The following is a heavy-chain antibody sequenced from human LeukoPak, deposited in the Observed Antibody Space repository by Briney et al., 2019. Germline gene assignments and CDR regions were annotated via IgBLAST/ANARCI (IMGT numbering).Heavy chain of an antibody. V-gene: IGHV3-66*01. CDR1: GFTVSSNY. J-gene: IGHJ3*02. Sequence: GGSLRLSCAASGFTVSSNYMSWVRQAPGKGLEWVSVIYSGGSTYYADSVKGRFTISRDNSKNTLYLQMNSLRAEDTAVYYCARVPYYYDNSGYSRPDAFDIWGQGTMVTVSS. CDR2: IYSGGST. D-gene: IGHD3-22*01. CDR3: ARVPYYYDNSGYSRPDAFDI.